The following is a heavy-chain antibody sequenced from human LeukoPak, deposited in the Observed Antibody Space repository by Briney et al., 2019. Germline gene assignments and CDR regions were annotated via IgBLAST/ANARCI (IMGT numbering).Heavy chain of an antibody. CDR1: GGSISSYY. Sequence: SETLSLTCTVSGGSISSYYWSWIRQPPGKGLEWIGYIYTSGSTNYNPSFKSRVTISVDTSKNQFSLKLSSVTAADTAVYYYARTPSSSWYFWFDPWGQGTLVTVSS. CDR3: ARTPSSSWYFWFDP. D-gene: IGHD6-13*01. J-gene: IGHJ5*02. V-gene: IGHV4-4*09. CDR2: IYTSGST.